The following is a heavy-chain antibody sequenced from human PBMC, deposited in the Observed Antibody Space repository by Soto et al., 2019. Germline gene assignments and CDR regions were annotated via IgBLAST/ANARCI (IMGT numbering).Heavy chain of an antibody. Sequence: EVPLVESGGGLVQPGGSLRLSCAASGFSFSSHNMNWVRQAPGKGLEWISYISTSGSSIYYADSVKGRFTISRDNAKNSLYRQMNSLRAEDTALYYCARSGNYRLDCWGQGTLVTVSS. J-gene: IGHJ4*02. V-gene: IGHV3-48*01. CDR2: ISTSGSSI. CDR1: GFSFSSHN. CDR3: ARSGNYRLDC. D-gene: IGHD1-26*01.